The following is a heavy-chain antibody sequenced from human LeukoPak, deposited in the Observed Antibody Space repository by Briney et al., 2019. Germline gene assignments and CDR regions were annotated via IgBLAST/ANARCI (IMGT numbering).Heavy chain of an antibody. J-gene: IGHJ4*02. CDR3: ASLYCSGGSCYSEKFDY. Sequence: ASVKVSCKASGYTFTSYGISWVRQAPGQGLEWMGLISAYNGNTNYAQKLQGRVTMTTDTSPSTDYMELRSLRSDDTDVYYCASLYCSGGSCYSEKFDYWGQGTLVTVSS. CDR1: GYTFTSYG. V-gene: IGHV1-18*01. D-gene: IGHD2-15*01. CDR2: ISAYNGNT.